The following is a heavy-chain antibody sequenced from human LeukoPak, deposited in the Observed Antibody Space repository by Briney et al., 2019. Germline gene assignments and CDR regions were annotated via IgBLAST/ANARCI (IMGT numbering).Heavy chain of an antibody. CDR3: ARQAAGVVY. CDR1: GFTFSTYA. J-gene: IGHJ4*02. Sequence: GGSLRLSCAASGFTFSTYAMHWVRQAPGKGLEYVSGITRKGDSTYYADSMKGRFTISRDNSKNTLYLQMGGLRAEDMAVYYCARQAAGVVYWGQGTLVTVSS. V-gene: IGHV3-64*02. CDR2: ITRKGDST. D-gene: IGHD6-13*01.